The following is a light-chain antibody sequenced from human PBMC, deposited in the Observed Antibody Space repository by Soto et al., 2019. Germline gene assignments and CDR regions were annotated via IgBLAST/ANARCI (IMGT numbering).Light chain of an antibody. V-gene: IGKV1-39*01. Sequence: DIQMTQSPSSLSASVGDRVTITCRASQSISSYLNWYQQKPGKAPKLLIYAASNLQSGVPSRFSGSGSGTDFTLTISSLQPEDFATYYCQPSYSTLTFGPGTKVDIK. CDR1: QSISSY. J-gene: IGKJ3*01. CDR2: AAS. CDR3: QPSYSTLT.